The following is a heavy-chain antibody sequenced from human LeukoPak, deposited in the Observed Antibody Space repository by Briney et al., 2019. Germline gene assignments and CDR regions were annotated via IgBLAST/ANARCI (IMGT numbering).Heavy chain of an antibody. D-gene: IGHD3-22*01. J-gene: IGHJ4*02. V-gene: IGHV1-3*01. CDR3: ARRRGPDYYESSGGLDY. Sequence: ASVKVSCKASGYTFSSYPMHWVRQAPGQRLEWMGWINAGNGNTKYSQKFQDRVTITRDTSASTAYMELSSLRSEDTAVYYCARRRGPDYYESSGGLDYWGQGTLVTVSS. CDR1: GYTFSSYP. CDR2: INAGNGNT.